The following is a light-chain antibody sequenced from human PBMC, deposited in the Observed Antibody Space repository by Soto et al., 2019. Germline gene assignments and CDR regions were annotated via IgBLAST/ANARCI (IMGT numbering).Light chain of an antibody. V-gene: IGLV2-23*01. Sequence: QSALTQPASVSGSPGQSITISCSGISIDVGSYKLVSWYQQHPGKAPKLMIYEGNKRPSGVSNRFSSSNSGNTASLTISGLQAEDEADYYCCSYAGSGTWVFGGGTKVTVL. CDR3: CSYAGSGTWV. J-gene: IGLJ3*02. CDR2: EGN. CDR1: SIDVGSYKL.